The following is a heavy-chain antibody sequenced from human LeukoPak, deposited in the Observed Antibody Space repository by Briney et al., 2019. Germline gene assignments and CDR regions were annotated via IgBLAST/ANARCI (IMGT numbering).Heavy chain of an antibody. V-gene: IGHV4-59*01. CDR1: GGSISSYY. D-gene: IGHD5-18*01. CDR3: ATSPGYSYGNWFDP. CDR2: IYYSGST. Sequence: SETLSLTCTVSGGSISSYYWSWIRQPPGKGLGWIGYIYYSGSTNYNPSLKSRVTISVDTSKNQFSLKLSSVTAADTAVYYCATSPGYSYGNWFDPWGQGTLVTVSS. J-gene: IGHJ5*02.